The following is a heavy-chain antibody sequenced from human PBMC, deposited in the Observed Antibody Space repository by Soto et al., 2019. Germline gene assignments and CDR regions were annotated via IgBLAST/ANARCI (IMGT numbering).Heavy chain of an antibody. CDR1: GITFSDYS. CDR3: ARELDGMDV. CDR2: ISSSGHYT. V-gene: IGHV3-11*05. Sequence: QVQLVESGGGLVKPGGSLRLSCAASGITFSDYSMSWIRQAPGKGLEWVSYISSSGHYTEHADSVRGRFTTSRDNARNSLDLQMNSLRVEDTAGYYCARELDGMDVWGQGTTVTVSS. J-gene: IGHJ6*02.